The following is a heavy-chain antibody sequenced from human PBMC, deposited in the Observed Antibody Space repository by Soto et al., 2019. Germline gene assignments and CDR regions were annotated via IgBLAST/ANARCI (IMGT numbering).Heavy chain of an antibody. D-gene: IGHD3-16*02. CDR3: ARGNYVWGSYRLDY. CDR2: IIPIFGTA. CDR1: GGTFSSYA. J-gene: IGHJ4*02. V-gene: IGHV1-69*01. Sequence: KISCKASGGTFSSYAISWVRQAPGQGLEWMGGIIPIFGTANYAQKFQGRVTITADESTSTAYMELSSLRSEDTAVYYCARGNYVWGSYRLDYWGQGTLVTVSS.